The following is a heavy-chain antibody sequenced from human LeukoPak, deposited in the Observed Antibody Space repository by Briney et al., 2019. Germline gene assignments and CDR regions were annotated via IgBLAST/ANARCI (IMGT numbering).Heavy chain of an antibody. CDR2: ISSNGGST. CDR3: ARWGYDSSSYAFDI. Sequence: GGSLRLSCAASGFTFSRYAMHWVRQAPGKGLEYVSAISSNGGSTYYANSVKGRFTVSRDNSKNTPYLQMGGLRAEDMAVYYCARWGYDSSSYAFDIWGQGTMVTVSS. V-gene: IGHV3-64*01. D-gene: IGHD3-22*01. CDR1: GFTFSRYA. J-gene: IGHJ3*02.